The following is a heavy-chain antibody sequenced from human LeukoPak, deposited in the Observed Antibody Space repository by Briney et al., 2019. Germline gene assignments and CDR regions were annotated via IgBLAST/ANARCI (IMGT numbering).Heavy chain of an antibody. V-gene: IGHV1-18*01. D-gene: IGHD6-25*01. J-gene: IGHJ4*02. Sequence: ASVKVSCKASGYTFNTYGNSWVRQAPGQGLERMGWISTYNGDTSYVQNLQGRVTMTTDTSTSTAYMELMSLRSDDTAVYYCLRDAQRPRLTPDYWGQGTLVTVSS. CDR3: LRDAQRPRLTPDY. CDR1: GYTFNTYG. CDR2: ISTYNGDT.